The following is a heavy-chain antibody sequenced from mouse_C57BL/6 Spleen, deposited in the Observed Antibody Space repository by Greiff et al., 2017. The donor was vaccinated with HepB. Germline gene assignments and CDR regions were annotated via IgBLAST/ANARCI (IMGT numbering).Heavy chain of an antibody. J-gene: IGHJ3*01. V-gene: IGHV1-52*01. CDR1: GYTFTSYW. CDR3: ASTPYYYGSSYGFAY. Sequence: QVQLQQPGAELVRPGSSVKLSCKASGYTFTSYWMHWVKQRPIQGLEWIGNIDPSDSETHYNQKFKDKATLTVDKSSSTAYMQLSSLTSEDSAVYYCASTPYYYGSSYGFAYWGQGTLVTVSA. D-gene: IGHD1-1*01. CDR2: IDPSDSET.